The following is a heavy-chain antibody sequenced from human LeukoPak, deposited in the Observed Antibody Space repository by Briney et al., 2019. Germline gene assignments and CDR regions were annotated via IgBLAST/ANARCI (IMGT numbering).Heavy chain of an antibody. D-gene: IGHD2-15*01. CDR1: GFTFSSYA. CDR3: ARNRGYCSGGSCYNTPFDY. CDR2: ISGSGGST. Sequence: GGSLRLSCAASGFTFSSYAMIWVRQAPGKGLEWVSAISGSGGSTYYADSVKGRFTISRDNSKNTLYLQMNSLRAEDTAVYYCARNRGYCSGGSCYNTPFDYWGQGTLVTVSS. J-gene: IGHJ4*02. V-gene: IGHV3-23*01.